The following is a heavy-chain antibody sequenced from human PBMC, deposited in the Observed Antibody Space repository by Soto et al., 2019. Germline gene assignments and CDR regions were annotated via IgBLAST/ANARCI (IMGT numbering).Heavy chain of an antibody. CDR3: VRPLPSGQNYGMDV. CDR2: IYNDGKT. D-gene: IGHD3-10*01. Sequence: AGGSLRLSCAASGLTVSNNYMSWVRQAPGKGLEWVSVIYNDGKTYYADSVKGRFTISRDTSKNTLHLQMDSLRDEDTAVYYCVRPLPSGQNYGMDVWGQGTTFTVSS. CDR1: GLTVSNNY. V-gene: IGHV3-53*01. J-gene: IGHJ6*02.